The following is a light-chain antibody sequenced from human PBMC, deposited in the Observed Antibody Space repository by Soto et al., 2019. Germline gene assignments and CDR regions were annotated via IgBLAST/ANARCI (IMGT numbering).Light chain of an antibody. CDR1: SSDVGGYNY. CDR2: GVS. CDR3: CSYAGSYAYV. V-gene: IGLV2-11*01. Sequence: QSALTQPRSVSGSPGQSVTISCTGTSSDVGGYNYVSWYQQHPGKAPKLMIYGVSKRPSGVPDRFSGSKSGNTASLTISGLQAEDEADYYCCSYAGSYAYVFGPGTKLTVL. J-gene: IGLJ1*01.